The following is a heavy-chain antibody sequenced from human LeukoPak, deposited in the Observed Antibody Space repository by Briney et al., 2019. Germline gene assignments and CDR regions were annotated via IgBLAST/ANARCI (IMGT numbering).Heavy chain of an antibody. D-gene: IGHD2-2*03. CDR2: IKEDGSEK. CDR1: GFTFSSYW. Sequence: GGSLRLSCAASGFTFSSYWMSWVRQAPGKGLEWVANIKEDGSEKYHVDSVKGRFTISRDNAKNSLYLQMNSLRAEDTAVYYCARGMDIVVVPAAKAIDYWGQGTLVTVSS. J-gene: IGHJ4*02. CDR3: ARGMDIVVVPAAKAIDY. V-gene: IGHV3-7*01.